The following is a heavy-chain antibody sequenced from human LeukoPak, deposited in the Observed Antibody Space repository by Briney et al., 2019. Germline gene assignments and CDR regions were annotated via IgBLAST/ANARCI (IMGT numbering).Heavy chain of an antibody. D-gene: IGHD1-26*01. Sequence: SETLSLTCTVSGGSISSYFWSWIRQPPGKGLEWLGYIYYTGSTNYNPSLKSRVTISVDSSKNQFSLRLSSVTAADTAVYYCARTRDSGGSDYWGQGTLVTVSS. CDR1: GGSISSYF. J-gene: IGHJ4*02. CDR3: ARTRDSGGSDY. V-gene: IGHV4-59*01. CDR2: IYYTGST.